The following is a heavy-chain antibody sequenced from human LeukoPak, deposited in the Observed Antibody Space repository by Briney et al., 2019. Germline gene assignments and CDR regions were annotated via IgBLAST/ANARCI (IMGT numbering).Heavy chain of an antibody. Sequence: PSETLSLTCNVSGDSVSSGYWSWIRQSPGKGLEWIGFIQDTGITDYNPSLKSRLLMSLDTSNNQFSLNLRSVTAADTAVYYCAGRGHRYSRDWGQGILVTISS. CDR2: IQDTGIT. V-gene: IGHV4-4*09. J-gene: IGHJ1*01. CDR3: AGRGHRYSRD. CDR1: GDSVSSGY. D-gene: IGHD2-15*01.